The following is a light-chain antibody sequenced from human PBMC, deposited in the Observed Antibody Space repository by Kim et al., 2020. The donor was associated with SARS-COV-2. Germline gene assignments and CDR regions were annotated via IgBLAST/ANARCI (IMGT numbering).Light chain of an antibody. Sequence: VSPGERATLSCRASQSVSSTLARYQQMPGQAPRFLPYGASTTGTGTPDRYSASGSGTESTLTINSLQSEDFAMYYCQQYNIWPPYTGRQGTKL. J-gene: IGKJ2*01. CDR3: QQYNIWPPYT. CDR2: GAS. CDR1: QSVSST. V-gene: IGKV3-15*01.